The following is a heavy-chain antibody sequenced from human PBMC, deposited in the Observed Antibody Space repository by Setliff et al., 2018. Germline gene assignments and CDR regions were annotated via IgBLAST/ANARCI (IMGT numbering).Heavy chain of an antibody. J-gene: IGHJ6*03. V-gene: IGHV7-4-1*02. CDR1: GYTFSSYA. D-gene: IGHD3-10*01. CDR2: INTNTGNP. Sequence: ASVKVSCKASGYTFSSYAMNWVRQAPGQGLEWMGWINTNTGNPTYAQDFTGRFVFSLDTSVSTAYLQISSLKAEDTAVYYCARASRFGTIVYKGYYYTDVWGKGTTVTVSS. CDR3: ARASRFGTIVYKGYYYTDV.